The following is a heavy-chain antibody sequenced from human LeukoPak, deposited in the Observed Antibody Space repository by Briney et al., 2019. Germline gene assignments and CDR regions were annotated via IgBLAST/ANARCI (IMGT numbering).Heavy chain of an antibody. CDR1: GGSISSYY. V-gene: IGHV4-59*01. Sequence: SETLSLTXTVSGGSISSYYWSWIWQPPGKGLEWIGYIYYSGSTNYNPSLKSRVTISVDTSKNQFSLRLTSVTAADTAVYYCARWDGYNSQFDYWGQGTLVTVSS. CDR2: IYYSGST. J-gene: IGHJ4*02. D-gene: IGHD5-24*01. CDR3: ARWDGYNSQFDY.